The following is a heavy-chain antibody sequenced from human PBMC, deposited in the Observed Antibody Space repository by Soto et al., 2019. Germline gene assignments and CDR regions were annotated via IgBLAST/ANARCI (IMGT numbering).Heavy chain of an antibody. J-gene: IGHJ5*02. Sequence: QVQLVQSGAEVKKPGSSVKVSCKASGGTFSSYTFSWVRQAPGQGLEWMGRIIPMLGIATYAQKFQGRVTITADKSTSTAYMEVSSLRSEDTAVYYCANRGYSYGFVISWGQGTLVTVSS. D-gene: IGHD5-18*01. V-gene: IGHV1-69*02. CDR1: GGTFSSYT. CDR2: IIPMLGIA. CDR3: ANRGYSYGFVIS.